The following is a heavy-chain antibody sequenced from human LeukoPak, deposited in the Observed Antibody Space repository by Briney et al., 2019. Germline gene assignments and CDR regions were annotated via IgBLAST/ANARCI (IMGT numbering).Heavy chain of an antibody. CDR2: INSDGSST. J-gene: IGHJ4*02. Sequence: GGSLRPSCAASGFTFSSYWMHWVRQAPGKGLVLASRINSDGSSTSYADSVKGRFTISRDNAKNTLYLQMNSLRAEDTAVYYCARGDIVVVPAAIPFYWGQGTLVTVSS. CDR1: GFTFSSYW. D-gene: IGHD2-2*02. V-gene: IGHV3-74*01. CDR3: ARGDIVVVPAAIPFY.